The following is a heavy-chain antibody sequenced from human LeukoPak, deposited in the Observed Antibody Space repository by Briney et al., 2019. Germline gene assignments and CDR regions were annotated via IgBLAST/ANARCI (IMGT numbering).Heavy chain of an antibody. CDR3: ASHTTVVTPGDY. V-gene: IGHV5-51*01. Sequence: GESLKISCKGSGYSVTSYWIGWVRQMPAKGLECMGIIYPGDSDTRYSPSFQGQVTISADKSINTAYLQWSSLRASDTAMYYCASHTTVVTPGDYWGQGTLVTVSS. CDR1: GYSVTSYW. D-gene: IGHD4-23*01. CDR2: IYPGDSDT. J-gene: IGHJ4*02.